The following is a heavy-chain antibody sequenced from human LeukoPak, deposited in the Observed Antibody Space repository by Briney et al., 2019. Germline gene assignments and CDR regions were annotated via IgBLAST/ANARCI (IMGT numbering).Heavy chain of an antibody. V-gene: IGHV1-18*01. CDR3: ARPYYDSSAPPYAY. CDR2: ISAYNGNT. J-gene: IGHJ4*02. D-gene: IGHD3-22*01. CDR1: GYTFTSYG. Sequence: ASVKVSCKASGYTFTSYGISWVRQAPGQGLEWMGWISAYNGNTNYAQKLQGRVTMTTDTSTSTAYMELRSLRSDDTAVYYCARPYYDSSAPPYAYWGQGTLVTVSS.